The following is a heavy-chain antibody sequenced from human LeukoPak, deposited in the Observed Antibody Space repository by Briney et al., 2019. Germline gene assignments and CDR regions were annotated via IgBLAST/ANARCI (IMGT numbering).Heavy chain of an antibody. J-gene: IGHJ4*02. Sequence: ASVKVSCKASGGTFSSYAISWVRQAPGQGLEWMGRIIPIFGTANYAQKFQGRVTITTDESTSTAYMELSSLRSEDRAVYYCARDHDYGDYDVFVHWAQGTLVTVSS. CDR3: ARDHDYGDYDVFVH. D-gene: IGHD4-17*01. CDR1: GGTFSSYA. CDR2: IIPIFGTA. V-gene: IGHV1-69*05.